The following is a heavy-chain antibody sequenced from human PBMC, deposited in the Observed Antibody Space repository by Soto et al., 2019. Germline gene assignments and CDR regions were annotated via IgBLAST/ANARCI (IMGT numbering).Heavy chain of an antibody. Sequence: ASVKVSCKASGYTFNNYDIHWVRQAPGHGLEWMGWMNPDSGNTGYAQNFRGRVTMTQNTAIGTACMELSSLRSDDTATYYCTRAYGAETFDFWGQGTRVTVSS. D-gene: IGHD3-10*01. J-gene: IGHJ5*01. CDR1: GYTFNNYD. V-gene: IGHV1-8*02. CDR2: MNPDSGNT. CDR3: TRAYGAETFDF.